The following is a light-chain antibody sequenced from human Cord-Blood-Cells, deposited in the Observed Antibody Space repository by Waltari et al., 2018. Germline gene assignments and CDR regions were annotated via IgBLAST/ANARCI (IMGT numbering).Light chain of an antibody. CDR1: QRISSY. V-gene: IGKV1-39*01. Sequence: DIPMTQSQSPLSASVGDRVTITCRASQRISSYLDWYQQKPGKAPKLLIYAASSLQSGLPSRFSGSCSGRDFTLTISSLQPEDFATYYCQQSYSTPPITFGQGTRLEIK. J-gene: IGKJ5*01. CDR2: AAS. CDR3: QQSYSTPPIT.